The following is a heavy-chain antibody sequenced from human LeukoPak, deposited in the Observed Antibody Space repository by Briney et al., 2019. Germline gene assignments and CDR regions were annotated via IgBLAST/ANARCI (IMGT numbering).Heavy chain of an antibody. CDR1: GGSITSSSYY. V-gene: IGHV4-39*01. D-gene: IGHD1-26*01. J-gene: IGHJ3*02. Sequence: PSETLSLTCSVSGGSITSSSYYCAWIRQPPGKGLEWIGNIYYTGGTYYNPSLKSRLTISLGTSKNQFSLKLNSVTAADTAVYYCGRGGGAGRAFHIGGQGTMVSVS. CDR2: IYYTGGT. CDR3: GRGGGAGRAFHI.